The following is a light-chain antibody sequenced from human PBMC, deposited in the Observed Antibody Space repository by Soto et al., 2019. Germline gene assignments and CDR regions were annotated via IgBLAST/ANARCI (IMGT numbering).Light chain of an antibody. V-gene: IGKV1-5*03. CDR2: KAS. CDR1: QSISSW. CDR3: QQYNSYWT. Sequence: DIQMTQSPSTLSASVGDRVTITCRASQSISSWLAWYQQKPGKAPKLLIYKASSLESGVPSRFSGSGSGTELTLTISSLQPDEFATYYCQQYNSYWTFCQGTKLDIK. J-gene: IGKJ1*01.